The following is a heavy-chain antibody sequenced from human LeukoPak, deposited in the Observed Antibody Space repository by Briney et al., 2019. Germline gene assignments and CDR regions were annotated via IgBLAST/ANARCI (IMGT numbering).Heavy chain of an antibody. D-gene: IGHD3-9*01. J-gene: IGHJ6*02. CDR3: ARDVLRYFDWFTYYYYGMDV. CDR2: ISSGSTI. CDR1: GFTFSDYY. Sequence: PGGSLRLSCAASGFTFSDYYMSWIRQAPGKGLEWVSYISSGSTIYYADSVKGRFTISRDNAKNSLYLQMNSLRAEDTAVYYCARDVLRYFDWFTYYYYGMDVWGQGTTVTVSS. V-gene: IGHV3-11*01.